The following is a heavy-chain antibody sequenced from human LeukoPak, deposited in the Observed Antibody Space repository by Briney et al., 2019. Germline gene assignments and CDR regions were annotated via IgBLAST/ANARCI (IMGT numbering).Heavy chain of an antibody. CDR2: IKQDGSEK. CDR1: GFTFRSYW. Sequence: GGSLRLSCVASGFTFRSYWMSWVRQAPGKGLEWVANIKQDGSEKYYVDSVKGRFTISRDNTKNSLLLQINSLRAEDTAVYYCARGWGDCTTVSCYTGGDVFDMWGQGTMVTVSS. CDR3: ARGWGDCTTVSCYTGGDVFDM. D-gene: IGHD2-2*02. J-gene: IGHJ3*02. V-gene: IGHV3-7*01.